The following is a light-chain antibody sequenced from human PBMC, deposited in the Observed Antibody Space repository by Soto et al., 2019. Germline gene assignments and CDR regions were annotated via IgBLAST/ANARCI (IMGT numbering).Light chain of an antibody. Sequence: QSVLTQPPSASGTPGQWVSVSCSGGSSNIGSNTVNWYQQLPGTAPKLLIYNNNQRPSGVPDRFSGSKSGTSASLAISGLQSEDEADYYCAAWDDSLNGVVFGGGTKLTVL. CDR2: NNN. CDR1: SSNIGSNT. V-gene: IGLV1-44*01. CDR3: AAWDDSLNGVV. J-gene: IGLJ3*02.